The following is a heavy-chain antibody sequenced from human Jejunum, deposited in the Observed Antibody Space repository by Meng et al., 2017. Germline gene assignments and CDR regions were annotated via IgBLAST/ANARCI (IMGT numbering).Heavy chain of an antibody. CDR1: GDSISSSD. Sequence: GSLRLSCTVSGDSISSSDWNWIRQPAGEGLEWIGSIYPNGKTNYNPSLRSRVTIAIDTSKNQFSLKLNSVTAADTAVYYCARSVPATRLRLQTWGHGTLVNVAS. J-gene: IGHJ4*01. CDR3: ARSVPATRLRLQT. CDR2: IYPNGKT. V-gene: IGHV4-4*07. D-gene: IGHD2-15*01.